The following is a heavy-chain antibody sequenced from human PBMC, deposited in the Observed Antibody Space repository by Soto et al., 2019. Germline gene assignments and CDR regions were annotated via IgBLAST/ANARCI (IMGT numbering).Heavy chain of an antibody. D-gene: IGHD1-26*01. CDR1: GDSINNGGHY. CDR3: ARSAVGATKSGFDS. J-gene: IGHJ4*02. V-gene: IGHV4-31*03. CDR2: IYYSGTT. Sequence: QVQLQESGPGLVKPSQTLSLTCNVSGDSINNGGHYWSWIRQPPGKGLEWIGFIYYSGTTYYNPSLKSRVTISVHTSKIQFSLKLNSVPAADTAVYYCARSAVGATKSGFDSWGQGTLVTVSS.